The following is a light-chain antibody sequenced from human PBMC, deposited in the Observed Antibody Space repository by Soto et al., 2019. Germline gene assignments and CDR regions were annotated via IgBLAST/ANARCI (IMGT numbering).Light chain of an antibody. CDR1: QSLLHSNGFNY. CDR3: MQARQAPFT. Sequence: DIVMTQSPLSLPVTPGEPASISCRSSQSLLHSNGFNYLDWYLQKPGQSPQLLIHLGSNRASGVPDRFSGSGAGTDFTLKISRLEAEDVGVYYCMQARQAPFTFGPGTNVDIK. CDR2: LGS. V-gene: IGKV2-28*01. J-gene: IGKJ3*01.